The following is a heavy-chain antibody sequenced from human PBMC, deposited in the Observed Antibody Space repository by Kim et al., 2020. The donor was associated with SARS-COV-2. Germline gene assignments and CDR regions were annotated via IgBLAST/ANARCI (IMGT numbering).Heavy chain of an antibody. V-gene: IGHV1-8*01. CDR3: AREGEGSSWHKLYYYYGMDV. Sequence: ASVKVSCKASGYTFTSYDINWVRQATGQGLEWMGWMNPNSGNTGYAQKFQGRVTMTRNTSISTAYMELSSLRSEDTALYYCAREGEGSSWHKLYYYYGMDVWGQGTTVTVSS. D-gene: IGHD6-13*01. CDR1: GYTFTSYD. J-gene: IGHJ6*02. CDR2: MNPNSGNT.